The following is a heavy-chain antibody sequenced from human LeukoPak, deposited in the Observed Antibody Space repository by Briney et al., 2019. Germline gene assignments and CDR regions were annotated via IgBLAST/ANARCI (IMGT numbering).Heavy chain of an antibody. V-gene: IGHV3-30*18. CDR3: AKERYYYGSGTNFDY. J-gene: IGHJ4*02. CDR1: GFTFSSYG. D-gene: IGHD3-10*01. CDR2: ISYYGSNK. Sequence: GGSLRLSCAASGFTFSSYGMHWVRQAPGKGLEWVAVISYYGSNKYYADSVKSRFTISRDNSKNTLYLQMNSLRAEDTAVYYCAKERYYYGSGTNFDYWGQGTLVTVSS.